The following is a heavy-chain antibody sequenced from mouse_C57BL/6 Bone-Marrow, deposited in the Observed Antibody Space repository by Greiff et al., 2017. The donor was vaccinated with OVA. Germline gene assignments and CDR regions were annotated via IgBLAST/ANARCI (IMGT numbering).Heavy chain of an antibody. D-gene: IGHD1-1*01. Sequence: VQLQQSGPELVKPGASVKISCKASGYAFSSSWMNWVKQRPGKGLEWIGRIYPGDGDTNYNGKFKGKATLTADKSSSTAYMQLSSLTSEDSAVYFCARSLITTVVATDYAMDYWGQGTSVTVSS. J-gene: IGHJ4*01. CDR1: GYAFSSSW. CDR3: ARSLITTVVATDYAMDY. V-gene: IGHV1-82*01. CDR2: IYPGDGDT.